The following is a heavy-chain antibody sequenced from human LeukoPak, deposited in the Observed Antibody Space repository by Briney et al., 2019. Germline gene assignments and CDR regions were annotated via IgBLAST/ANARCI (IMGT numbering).Heavy chain of an antibody. J-gene: IGHJ3*02. Sequence: SETLSLTCTVSGGSISSGDYYWSWIRQPPGKGLEWIGYIYYSGSTYYNPSLKSRVTISVDTSKNQFSLKPSSVTAADTAVYYCARDPYCGGDCYPSDAFDIWGQGTMVTVSS. V-gene: IGHV4-30-4*08. D-gene: IGHD2-21*01. CDR3: ARDPYCGGDCYPSDAFDI. CDR1: GGSISSGDYY. CDR2: IYYSGST.